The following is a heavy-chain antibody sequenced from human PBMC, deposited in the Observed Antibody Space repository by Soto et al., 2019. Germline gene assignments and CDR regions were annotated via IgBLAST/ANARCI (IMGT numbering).Heavy chain of an antibody. CDR1: GVSISSGGYS. D-gene: IGHD2-21*01. Sequence: PSDTLSLTCAVSGVSISSGGYSWSWIRQPPGKGLEWIGYIYHSGSTYYNPSLKSRVTISVDRSKNQFSLKLSSVTAADTAVYYCARIPSPWGQGTLFTVSS. J-gene: IGHJ5*02. CDR2: IYHSGST. CDR3: ARIPSP. V-gene: IGHV4-30-2*01.